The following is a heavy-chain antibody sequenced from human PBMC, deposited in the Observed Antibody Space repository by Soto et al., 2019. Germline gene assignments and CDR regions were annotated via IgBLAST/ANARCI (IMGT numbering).Heavy chain of an antibody. CDR2: IKQDGSEK. Sequence: PGGSLRLSCAASGFTFISYWIIFVRQPPWKGLEWVANIKQDGSEKYYVDSVKGRFTISRDNAKNSLYLQMNSLRAEDTAVYYCARVWWEYFDYWGQGALVTVSS. D-gene: IGHD1-26*01. V-gene: IGHV3-7*04. J-gene: IGHJ4*02. CDR1: GFTFISYW. CDR3: ARVWWEYFDY.